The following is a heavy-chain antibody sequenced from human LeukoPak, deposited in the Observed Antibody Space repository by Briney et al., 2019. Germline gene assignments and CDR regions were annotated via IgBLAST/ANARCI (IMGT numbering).Heavy chain of an antibody. CDR1: GGSISSGSYY. CDR2: IYTSGST. CDR3: ARDEYYYDSSGYCYFDY. V-gene: IGHV4-61*02. Sequence: SETLSLTCTVSGGSISSGSYYWSWIRQPAGKGLEWIGRIYTSGSTNYNPSLKSRVAMSVDTSKNQFSLKLSSVTAADTAVYYCARDEYYYDSSGYCYFDYWGQGTLVTVSS. D-gene: IGHD3-22*01. J-gene: IGHJ4*02.